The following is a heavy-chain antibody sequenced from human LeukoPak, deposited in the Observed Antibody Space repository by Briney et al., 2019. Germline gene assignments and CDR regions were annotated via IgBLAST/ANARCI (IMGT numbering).Heavy chain of an antibody. CDR1: GFTFSSYA. Sequence: PGGSLRLSCAASGFTFSSYAVNWVRQAPGKGLEWVSYISSSGSTLYYADSVKGRFTISRDDAKNSLFLQMNSLRAEDTAIYYCARDRAGWYYFDYWGQGSLVTVSS. J-gene: IGHJ4*02. CDR2: ISSSGSTL. CDR3: ARDRAGWYYFDY. V-gene: IGHV3-48*03. D-gene: IGHD6-19*01.